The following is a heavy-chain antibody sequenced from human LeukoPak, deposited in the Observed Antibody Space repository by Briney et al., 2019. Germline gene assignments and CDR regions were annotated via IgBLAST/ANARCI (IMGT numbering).Heavy chain of an antibody. V-gene: IGHV1-2*02. J-gene: IGHJ4*02. CDR3: ARVYDYVWGSYRSFDY. Sequence: GASVKVSCKASGYTXTGYYMHWVRQAPGQGLEWMGWINPNSGGTNYAQKFQGRVTMTRDTSISTAYMELSRLRSDDTAVYYCARVYDYVWGSYRSFDYWGQGTLVTVSS. CDR1: GYTXTGYY. D-gene: IGHD3-16*02. CDR2: INPNSGGT.